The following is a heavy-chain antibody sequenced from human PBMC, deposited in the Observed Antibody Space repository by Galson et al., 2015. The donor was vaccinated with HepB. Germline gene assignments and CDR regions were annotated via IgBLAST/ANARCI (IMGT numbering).Heavy chain of an antibody. CDR2: IYPGDSDT. Sequence: QSGAEVKKPGESLKISCKGSGYSFTNYWIGWVRQMPGKGLEWMGIIYPGDSDTRYSPSFQGQVTISADKSIATAYLQWSSLKASDTAMYYCARRMYSGGYYGPEGWFDPWGQGTLVTVSS. J-gene: IGHJ5*02. D-gene: IGHD1-26*01. CDR1: GYSFTNYW. V-gene: IGHV5-51*01. CDR3: ARRMYSGGYYGPEGWFDP.